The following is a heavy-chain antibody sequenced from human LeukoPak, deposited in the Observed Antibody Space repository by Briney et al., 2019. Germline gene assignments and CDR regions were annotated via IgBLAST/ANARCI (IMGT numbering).Heavy chain of an antibody. CDR3: TTSPFCSSTSCYEGDFDY. D-gene: IGHD2-2*01. J-gene: IGHJ4*02. CDR2: IKSKTDGGTT. Sequence: GGSLRLSCAASGFTFSSYAMSWVRQAPGKGLEWVGRIKSKTDGGTTDYAAPVKGRFTISRDDSKNTLYLQMNSLKTEDTAVYYCTTSPFCSSTSCYEGDFDYWGQGTLVTVSS. CDR1: GFTFSSYA. V-gene: IGHV3-15*01.